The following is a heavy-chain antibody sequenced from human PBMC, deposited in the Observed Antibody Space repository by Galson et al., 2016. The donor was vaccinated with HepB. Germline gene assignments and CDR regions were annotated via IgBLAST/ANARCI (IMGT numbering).Heavy chain of an antibody. V-gene: IGHV3-23*01. CDR3: AIDSVGGPKSNFPDS. CDR2: INDTPDRT. CDR1: GFTFSFSNYA. Sequence: SLRLSCAAFGFTFSFSNYAMTCVRPAPGKGLEWVSAINDTPDRTYYADSVKGRFTISRDNSKSTAFLQMSSLRAEDTAVYYCAIDSVGGPKSNFPDSWGQGTLVTVSS. J-gene: IGHJ5*01. D-gene: IGHD4-23*01.